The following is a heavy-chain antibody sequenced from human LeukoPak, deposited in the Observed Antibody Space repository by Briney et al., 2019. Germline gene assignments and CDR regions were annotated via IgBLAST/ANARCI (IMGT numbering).Heavy chain of an antibody. V-gene: IGHV1-46*01. J-gene: IGHJ4*02. Sequence: GASVKVSCKASGYTFTSYYMHWVRQAPGQGLEWMGIINPSGGSTNYPQKLQGRVTMTTDTSTSTAYMELRSLRSDDTAVYYCARWRVRQPGGFDYWGQGTLVTVSS. D-gene: IGHD3-16*01. CDR3: ARWRVRQPGGFDY. CDR1: GYTFTSYY. CDR2: INPSGGST.